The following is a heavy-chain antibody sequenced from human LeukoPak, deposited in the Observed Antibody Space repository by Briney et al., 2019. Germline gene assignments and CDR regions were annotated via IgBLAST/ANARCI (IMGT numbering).Heavy chain of an antibody. D-gene: IGHD3-3*01. J-gene: IGHJ5*02. V-gene: IGHV4-30-4*08. CDR2: IYYSGST. CDR1: GFTFSSYS. CDR3: ARTYYDFWSGRFDP. Sequence: LRLSCAASGFTFSSYSMNWVRQAPGKGLEWIGYIYYSGSTYYNPSLKSRVTISVDTSKNQFSLKLSSVTAADTAVYYCARTYYDFWSGRFDPWGQGTLVTVSS.